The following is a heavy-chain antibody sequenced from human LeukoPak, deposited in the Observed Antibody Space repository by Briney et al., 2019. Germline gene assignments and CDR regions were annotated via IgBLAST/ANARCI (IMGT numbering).Heavy chain of an antibody. Sequence: ASVKVSCKVSGYTLTELSMHWVRQAPGKGLEWMGGFDPEDGGTIYAQKFQGRVTMTEDTSIDTAYMELSSLRSEDTAVYYCATLNVLLWFGEFLRVFDYWGQGTLVTVSS. D-gene: IGHD3-10*01. CDR3: ATLNVLLWFGEFLRVFDY. CDR2: FDPEDGGT. V-gene: IGHV1-24*01. CDR1: GYTLTELS. J-gene: IGHJ4*02.